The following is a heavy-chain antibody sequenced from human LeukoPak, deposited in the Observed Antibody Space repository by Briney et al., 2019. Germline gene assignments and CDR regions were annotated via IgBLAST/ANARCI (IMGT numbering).Heavy chain of an antibody. J-gene: IGHJ6*03. CDR2: INSDGSSS. CDR3: ARDGKGPYYYYYYYMDV. V-gene: IGHV3-74*01. Sequence: GGSLRLSCAASGFTFSSYAMTWVRQAPGKGLVWVSRINSDGSSSSHADSVKGRFTISRDNAKNTLYLQMNSLRAEDTAVCYCARDGKGPYYYYYYYMDVWGEGTTVTVSS. D-gene: IGHD4-23*01. CDR1: GFTFSSYA.